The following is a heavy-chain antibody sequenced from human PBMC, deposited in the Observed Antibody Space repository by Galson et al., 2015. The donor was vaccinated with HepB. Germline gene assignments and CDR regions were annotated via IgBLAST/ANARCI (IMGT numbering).Heavy chain of an antibody. J-gene: IGHJ4*02. Sequence: SVKVSCKASGYTFTSYGISWVRQAPGQGLEWMGWISAYNGNTNYAQKLQGRVTMTTDTSTSTAYMELRSLRSDDTAVYYCARTRYLYSSSPFDYWGQGTLVTVSS. CDR3: ARTRYLYSSSPFDY. CDR1: GYTFTSYG. V-gene: IGHV1-18*01. CDR2: ISAYNGNT. D-gene: IGHD6-6*01.